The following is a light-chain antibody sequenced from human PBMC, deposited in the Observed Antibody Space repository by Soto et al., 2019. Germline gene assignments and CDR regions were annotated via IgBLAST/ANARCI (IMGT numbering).Light chain of an antibody. CDR2: DAS. J-gene: IGKJ2*01. CDR3: RQYNSYSVYT. CDR1: ENINIW. Sequence: DIQMTQSPSTLSASVGDRVTITCRANENINIWLAWYQQKPGKVPKLLIYDASSLESGVPSRFSGSGSGTEVILTISSPQPDDYATYFCRQYNSYSVYTFGQGTKLEIQ. V-gene: IGKV1-5*01.